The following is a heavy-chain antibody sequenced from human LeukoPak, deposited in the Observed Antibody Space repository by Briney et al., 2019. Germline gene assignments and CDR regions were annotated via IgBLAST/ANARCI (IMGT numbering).Heavy chain of an antibody. J-gene: IGHJ4*02. CDR2: INYSGST. V-gene: IGHV4-39*01. D-gene: IGHD3-10*01. CDR1: GGSISSSSYY. CDR3: ARYVVYGSGKYYFDY. Sequence: SSETLSLTCIVSGGSISSSSYYWSWIRQPPGKGLEWIASINYSGSTYYNPSLKSRVNISVDTSENQFSLKLSSVTAADTAVYYCARYVVYGSGKYYFDYWGQGTLVTVSS.